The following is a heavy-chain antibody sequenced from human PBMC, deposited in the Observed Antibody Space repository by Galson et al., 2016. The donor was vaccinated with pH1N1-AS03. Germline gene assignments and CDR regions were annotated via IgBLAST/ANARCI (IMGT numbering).Heavy chain of an antibody. CDR2: VSHAGRT. CDR1: GDSISTSNW. CDR3: ARDVLPYSLGLDV. Sequence: VSGDSISTSNWWSWVRQPPGKGLEWIGEVSHAGRTNYSPSLKSRVTISLDKSKNQFSLQLTSVAAADTAVYYCARDVLPYSLGLDVWGQGTTVTVSS. J-gene: IGHJ6*02. V-gene: IGHV4-4*02. D-gene: IGHD5-18*01.